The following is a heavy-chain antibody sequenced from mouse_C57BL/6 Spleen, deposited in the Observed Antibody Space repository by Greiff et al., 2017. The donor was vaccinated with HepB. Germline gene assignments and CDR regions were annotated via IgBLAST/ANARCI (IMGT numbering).Heavy chain of an antibody. CDR1: GYTFTSYW. J-gene: IGHJ1*03. CDR2: IHPNSGST. V-gene: IGHV1-64*01. D-gene: IGHD1-1*01. Sequence: QVQLQQPGAELVKPGASVKLSCKASGYTFTSYWMHWVKQRPGQGLEWIGMIHPNSGSTNYNEKFKSKATLTVDKSSSTAYMQLSSLTSEDSAVYYCARGPGYGSTKGWWYIDVWGTGTTVTVSS. CDR3: ARGPGYGSTKGWWYIDV.